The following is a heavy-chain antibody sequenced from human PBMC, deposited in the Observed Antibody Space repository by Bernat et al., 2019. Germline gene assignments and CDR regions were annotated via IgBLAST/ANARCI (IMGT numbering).Heavy chain of an antibody. V-gene: IGHV4-39*01. J-gene: IGHJ4*02. D-gene: IGHD6-13*01. CDR1: GGSISSSAYY. Sequence: QLQLQESGPGLVKPSETLSLTCTVSGGSISSSAYYWGWIRQPPGKGLEWIGSIYYSGNTYYNPSLKSLVTISVDTSKNQFSLKLSSVTAADTAVYSCARLSSSYLDYWGRGTLVTVSS. CDR3: ARLSSSYLDY. CDR2: IYYSGNT.